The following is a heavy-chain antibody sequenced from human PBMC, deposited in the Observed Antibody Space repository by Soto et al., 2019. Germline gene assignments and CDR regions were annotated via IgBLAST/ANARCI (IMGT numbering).Heavy chain of an antibody. CDR2: IGLGSSTK. D-gene: IGHD4-17*01. CDR3: ARDLDYGGEVDY. J-gene: IGHJ4*02. V-gene: IGHV3-48*01. Sequence: GSLRLSCAASGFTFRNYGMNWVRQAPGKGLEWVSYIGLGSSTKYYADSVEGRFTISRDNAKNSLYLQMNSLRAEDTVVYYCARDLDYGGEVDYWGQGTLATVSS. CDR1: GFTFRNYG.